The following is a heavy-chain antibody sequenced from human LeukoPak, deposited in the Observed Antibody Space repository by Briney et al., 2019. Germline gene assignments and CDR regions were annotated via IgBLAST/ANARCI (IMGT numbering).Heavy chain of an antibody. CDR2: ISWDGGST. CDR1: GFTFDDYT. V-gene: IGHV3-43*01. J-gene: IGHJ5*02. D-gene: IGHD6-6*01. CDR3: AKELLEYSSSGGFDP. Sequence: PGGSLRLSCAASGFTFDDYTMHWVRQAPGKGLEWVSLISWDGGSTHYADSVKGRFTISRDNSKNSLYLQMNSLRTEDTASYYCAKELLEYSSSGGFDPWGQGTLVTVSS.